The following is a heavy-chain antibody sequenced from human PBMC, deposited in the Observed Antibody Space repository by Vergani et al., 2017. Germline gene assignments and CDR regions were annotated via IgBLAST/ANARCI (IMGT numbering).Heavy chain of an antibody. V-gene: IGHV2-70*01. Sequence: QVTLRESGPALVKPTQTLTLTCTFSGFSLSTSGMCVSWIRQPPGKALEWLALIDWDDDKYYSTSLKTRLTISKDTAKNQVVLTMTNMDPVDTATYYCARIRYYDFWSGLDYWGQGTLVTVSS. CDR1: GFSLSTSGMC. J-gene: IGHJ4*02. CDR2: IDWDDDK. CDR3: ARIRYYDFWSGLDY. D-gene: IGHD3-3*01.